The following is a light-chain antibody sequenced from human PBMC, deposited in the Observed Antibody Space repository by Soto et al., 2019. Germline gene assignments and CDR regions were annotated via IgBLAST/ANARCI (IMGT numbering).Light chain of an antibody. Sequence: EIVMTQSPATLSVPPEERATLSCMASQSVSSSYLAWYQQKPGQAPRLLIYGASSRATGIPDRFSGSGSGTDFTLTISRLEPEDFAVYYCQQYGSSPGTFGQGTKVDI. CDR3: QQYGSSPGT. J-gene: IGKJ1*01. V-gene: IGKV3-20*01. CDR1: QSVSSSY. CDR2: GAS.